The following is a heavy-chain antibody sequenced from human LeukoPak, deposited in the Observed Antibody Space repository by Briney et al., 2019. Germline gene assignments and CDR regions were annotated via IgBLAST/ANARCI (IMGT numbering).Heavy chain of an antibody. CDR1: GGSFSGYY. CDR2: INHSGST. CDR3: ARHVPYYYGSGSYYPFDY. J-gene: IGHJ4*02. D-gene: IGHD3-10*01. V-gene: IGHV4-34*01. Sequence: PSETLSLTCAVYGGSFSGYYWSWIRQPPGKGLEWIGEINHSGSTNYNPSLKSRVTISVDTSKNQFSLKLSSVTAADTAVYYCARHVPYYYGSGSYYPFDYWGQGTLVTVSS.